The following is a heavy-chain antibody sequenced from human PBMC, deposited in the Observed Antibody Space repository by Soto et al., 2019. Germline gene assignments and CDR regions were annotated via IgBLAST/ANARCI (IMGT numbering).Heavy chain of an antibody. Sequence: SETLSLTCTVSGDTSTSYYWGWIRRAPGKGLEWIGHIHNSGTSTHNPSLNGRVTISIDMSKKQLSLKLTSLTSADTAVYYCARDFYDSVGYTWFDSWSQGTLVTVSS. CDR2: IHNSGTS. CDR3: ARDFYDSVGYTWFDS. J-gene: IGHJ5*01. V-gene: IGHV4-59*01. D-gene: IGHD3-22*01. CDR1: GDTSTSYY.